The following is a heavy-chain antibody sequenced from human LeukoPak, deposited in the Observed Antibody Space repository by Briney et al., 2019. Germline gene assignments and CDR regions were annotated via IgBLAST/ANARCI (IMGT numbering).Heavy chain of an antibody. CDR3: ARHVSSGFSFFDY. Sequence: SETLSLTCAVYGGSFSGYYWSWIRQPPGKGLEWIGYIYYSGSTNYNPSLKSRVTISVDTSKNQFSLKLSSVTAADTAVYYCARHVSSGFSFFDYWGQGTLVTVSS. CDR2: IYYSGST. J-gene: IGHJ4*02. D-gene: IGHD6-19*01. CDR1: GGSFSGYY. V-gene: IGHV4-59*08.